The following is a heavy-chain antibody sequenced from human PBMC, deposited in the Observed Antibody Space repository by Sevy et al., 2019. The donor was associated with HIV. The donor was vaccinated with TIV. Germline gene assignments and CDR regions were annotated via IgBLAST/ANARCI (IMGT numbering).Heavy chain of an antibody. Sequence: SGPTLLNPTQTLTLTCTFSGFSLSTSGVGVGWIRQPPGKALEWLAVIYWNDDQRYSPSLKSRITFTKDTSKNQVVLTMTNMDPEETAKYYCADRGGAHYYDSSGYYTRAEYFQHWGQGTLVTVSS. V-gene: IGHV2-5*01. D-gene: IGHD3-22*01. CDR2: IYWNDDQ. CDR3: ADRGGAHYYDSSGYYTRAEYFQH. CDR1: GFSLSTSGVG. J-gene: IGHJ1*01.